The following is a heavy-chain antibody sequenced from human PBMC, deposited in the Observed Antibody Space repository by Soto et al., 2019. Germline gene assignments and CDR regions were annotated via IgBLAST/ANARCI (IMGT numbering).Heavy chain of an antibody. CDR1: GFTFSNYG. Sequence: QVQLVESGGGLVQPGTSLRLSCAASGFTFSNYGMHRVRQARGKGLEWVATISSDGSKKYNADSVKGRFIISRDNSKDVLYLQMNSLRREDTAVYYCAKDWDYRGDLDFWGQGTLVTVSS. V-gene: IGHV3-30*18. D-gene: IGHD3-10*01. CDR3: AKDWDYRGDLDF. J-gene: IGHJ4*02. CDR2: ISSDGSKK.